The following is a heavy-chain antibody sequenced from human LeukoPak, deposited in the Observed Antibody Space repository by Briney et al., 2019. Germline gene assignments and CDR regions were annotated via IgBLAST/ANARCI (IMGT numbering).Heavy chain of an antibody. CDR2: IASDGRDK. CDR3: AKDGARGAAKYYFDY. V-gene: IGHV3-30*18. Sequence: GGSLRLSCAASGFTFNTYGMHWVRQAPGNGLEWVAVIASDGRDKKYADSVKGRFTITRDNSKNTLYLQMNSLRAEDTAVYYCAKDGARGAAKYYFDYWGQGTLVTVSS. CDR1: GFTFNTYG. D-gene: IGHD6-13*01. J-gene: IGHJ4*02.